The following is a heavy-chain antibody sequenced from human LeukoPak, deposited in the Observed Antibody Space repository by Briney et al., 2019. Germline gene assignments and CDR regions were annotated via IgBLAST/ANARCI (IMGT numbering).Heavy chain of an antibody. V-gene: IGHV3-23*01. CDR3: AKWSQWLVPYYFDY. J-gene: IGHJ4*02. CDR2: ISGSGGST. CDR1: GFTFSNYA. Sequence: GGSLRLSCAASGFTFSNYAMRLVRQAPGKGLEWVSAISGSGGSTYYADSVKGRFTISRDNSKNTLYLQMNSLRAEDTAVYYCAKWSQWLVPYYFDYWGQGALVTVSS. D-gene: IGHD6-19*01.